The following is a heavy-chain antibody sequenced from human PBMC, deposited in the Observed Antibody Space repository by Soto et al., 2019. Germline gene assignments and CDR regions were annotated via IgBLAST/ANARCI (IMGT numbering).Heavy chain of an antibody. CDR3: ARPSFGYSSGGYS. CDR2: IYYSGST. Sequence: QLQLQESGPGLVKPSETLSLTCTVSGGSISSSSYYWGWIRQPPGKGLEWIGSIYYSGSTYYNPSLKSRVTISVDTSKNQFSLKLSSVTAADTAVYYCARPSFGYSSGGYSWGQGTLVTVSS. V-gene: IGHV4-39*01. J-gene: IGHJ4*02. CDR1: GGSISSSSYY. D-gene: IGHD6-19*01.